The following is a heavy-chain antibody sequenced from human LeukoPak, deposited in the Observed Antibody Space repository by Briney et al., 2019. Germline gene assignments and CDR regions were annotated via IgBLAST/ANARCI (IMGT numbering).Heavy chain of an antibody. CDR1: GYTFTSYY. D-gene: IGHD4-11*01. V-gene: IGHV1-46*01. Sequence: GASVKVSCKASGYTFTSYYMHWVRQAPGQGLEWMGIINPSGGSTSYAQKFQGRVTMTRDTSTSTVYMELSSLRSEDTAVYYCARDEIKRDYQGYYYGMDVWGQGTTVTVSS. CDR3: ARDEIKRDYQGYYYGMDV. CDR2: INPSGGST. J-gene: IGHJ6*02.